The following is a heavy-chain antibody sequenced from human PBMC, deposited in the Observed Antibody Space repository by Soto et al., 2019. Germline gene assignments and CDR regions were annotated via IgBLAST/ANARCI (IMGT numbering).Heavy chain of an antibody. J-gene: IGHJ6*02. CDR2: ISSSSSYI. CDR3: ARDKPTSVYYYGMDV. V-gene: IGHV3-21*01. Sequence: EVQLVESGGGLVKPGGSLRLSCAASGFNFSSYSMNWVRQAPWKGLEWVSSISSSSSYIYYADSVKGRFTISRDNAKNSLYLQMNSLRAEDTAVFYCARDKPTSVYYYGMDVWGQGTTVTVSS. CDR1: GFNFSSYS.